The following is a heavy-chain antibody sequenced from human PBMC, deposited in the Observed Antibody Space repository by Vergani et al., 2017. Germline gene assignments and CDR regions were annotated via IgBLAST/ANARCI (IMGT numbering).Heavy chain of an antibody. Sequence: EVMLVQSGAEVKKPGESLKISCKYSESSFISNEIAWVRQMSGKGLQWMGNINPIDSKIAYSPSFQGQAIMSLDNFITTAYLQWRSLKAADTAIYCCTRRFPCGDDACLHFDHWGQGTQVTVSS. V-gene: IGHV5-51*03. J-gene: IGHJ4*02. CDR1: ESSFISNE. CDR3: TRRFPCGDDACLHFDH. D-gene: IGHD2-21*01. CDR2: INPIDSKI.